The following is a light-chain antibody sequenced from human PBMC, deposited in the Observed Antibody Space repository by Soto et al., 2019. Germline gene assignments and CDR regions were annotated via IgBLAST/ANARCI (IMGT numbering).Light chain of an antibody. V-gene: IGKV3D-20*02. Sequence: EIVLTQSPGTLSLSPGEIATLSGMASQSVSNSYLAWYQQKPGQAPRLLIYDVSTRATGIPARFSGSGSGTDFTLTISSLEPEDFAIYSCQQRSDWPITFGQGTRLEIK. CDR1: QSVSNSY. CDR3: QQRSDWPIT. CDR2: DVS. J-gene: IGKJ5*01.